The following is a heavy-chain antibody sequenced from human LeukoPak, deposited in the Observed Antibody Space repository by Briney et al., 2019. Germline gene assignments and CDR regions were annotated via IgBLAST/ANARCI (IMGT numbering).Heavy chain of an antibody. CDR2: INHSGST. D-gene: IGHD6-19*01. CDR1: GGSFSGYY. CDR3: ARHRFNSVWSTFDI. J-gene: IGHJ3*02. V-gene: IGHV4-34*01. Sequence: SETLSLTCAVYGGSFSGYYWSWIRQPPGKGLEWIGEINHSGSTNYNPSLKSRVTISVDTSKNQFSLKLTSVTAADTAVYYCARHRFNSVWSTFDIWGQGTMVTVSS.